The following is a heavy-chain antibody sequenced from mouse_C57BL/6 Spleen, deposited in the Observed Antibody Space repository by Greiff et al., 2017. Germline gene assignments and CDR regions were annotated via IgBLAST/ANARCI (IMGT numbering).Heavy chain of an antibody. Sequence: QVQLQQPGAELVRPGTSVKLSCKASGYTFTSYWMHWVKQRPGQGLEWIGVIDPSDSYTNYNQKFKGKATLTVDTSSSTAYMQLSSLTSEDSAVYYCARRGSNYEWYFDVWGTGTTVTVSS. CDR2: IDPSDSYT. J-gene: IGHJ1*03. CDR3: ARRGSNYEWYFDV. CDR1: GYTFTSYW. D-gene: IGHD2-5*01. V-gene: IGHV1-59*01.